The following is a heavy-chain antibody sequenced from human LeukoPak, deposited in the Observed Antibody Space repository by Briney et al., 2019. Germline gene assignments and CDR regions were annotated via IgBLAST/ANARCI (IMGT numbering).Heavy chain of an antibody. Sequence: SETLSLTCSVSGSSMRSGGYYWLWIRQPPGRELEWIGSIYYSGSTYYNPSLKSRVTISVDTSKNQFSLKLSSVTAADTAVYYCASFLVYSSGWYLWGQGTLVTVSS. V-gene: IGHV4-39*07. CDR1: GSSMRSGGYY. CDR2: IYYSGST. J-gene: IGHJ5*02. D-gene: IGHD6-19*01. CDR3: ASFLVYSSGWYL.